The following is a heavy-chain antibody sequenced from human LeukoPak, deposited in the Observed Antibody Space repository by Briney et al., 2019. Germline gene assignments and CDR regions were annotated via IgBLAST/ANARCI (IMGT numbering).Heavy chain of an antibody. CDR3: ARDPPQWDSPIDY. J-gene: IGHJ4*02. Sequence: GGSLRLSCAASGFTFSNHWMNWIRQGPGKGLEWLANIKSDGSEKNYVESVKGRFTISRDNAKNSVYLQMNSLRDEDTAVYYCARDPPQWDSPIDYWGQGTLVTVSS. CDR1: GFTFSNHW. V-gene: IGHV3-7*01. D-gene: IGHD1-26*01. CDR2: IKSDGSEK.